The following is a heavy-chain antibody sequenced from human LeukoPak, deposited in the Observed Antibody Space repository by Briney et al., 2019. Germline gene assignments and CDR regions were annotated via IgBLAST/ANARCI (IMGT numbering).Heavy chain of an antibody. V-gene: IGHV4-4*07. D-gene: IGHD3-22*01. CDR3: ARGLDLYYYDSSGYPINWFDP. CDR2: IYTSGST. Sequence: SETLSLTCTVSGGSISSYYWSWIRQPAGKGLEWIGRIYTSGSTYYNPSLKSRVTISVDTSKNQFSLKLSSVTAADTAVYYCARGLDLYYYDSSGYPINWFDPWGQGTLVTVSS. J-gene: IGHJ5*02. CDR1: GGSISSYY.